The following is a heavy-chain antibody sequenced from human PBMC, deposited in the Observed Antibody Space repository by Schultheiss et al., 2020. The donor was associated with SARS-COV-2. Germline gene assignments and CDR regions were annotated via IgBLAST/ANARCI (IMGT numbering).Heavy chain of an antibody. J-gene: IGHJ6*03. CDR3: SSDPYCSGGSCYPYYYMDV. CDR2: ISSSSSTI. D-gene: IGHD2-15*01. V-gene: IGHV3-48*02. Sequence: GESLKISCAASGFTVSSNYMSWVRQAPGKGLEWVSYISSSSSTIYYADSVKGRFTISRDNAKNSLYLQMNSLRDEDTAVYYCSSDPYCSGGSCYPYYYMDVWGKGTTVTVSS. CDR1: GFTVSSNY.